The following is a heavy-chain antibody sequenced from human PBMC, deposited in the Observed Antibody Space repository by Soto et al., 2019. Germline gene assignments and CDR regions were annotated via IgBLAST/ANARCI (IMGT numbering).Heavy chain of an antibody. D-gene: IGHD2-21*01. Sequence: EVQLVESGGGLVQRGGSLRISCAASGLTFSSYSMNWVRQAPGKGLEWVSYISSSSSTIYYADSVKGRFTISRENAKKSLYMQMNRLRADDTAVYYCAFGEDSRYYYYGMDVWGQGSTVTVSS. V-gene: IGHV3-48*01. CDR2: ISSSSSTI. CDR1: GLTFSSYS. J-gene: IGHJ6*02. CDR3: AFGEDSRYYYYGMDV.